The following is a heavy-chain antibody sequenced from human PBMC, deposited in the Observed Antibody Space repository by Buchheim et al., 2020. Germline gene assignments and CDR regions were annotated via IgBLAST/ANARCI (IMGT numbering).Heavy chain of an antibody. CDR3: TTEYTYDMDV. CDR1: GFSFSNAW. Sequence: EVQVVESGGGLVKPGGSLRLSCAASGFSFSNAWMSWVRQAPGKGLEWVGRIKSKTDCGTTDYAAPVKGRFIISRDDSKKTLYLQMNSLKTEDTALYYCTTEYTYDMDVWGQGTT. J-gene: IGHJ6*02. CDR2: IKSKTDCGTT. V-gene: IGHV3-15*01. D-gene: IGHD5-18*01.